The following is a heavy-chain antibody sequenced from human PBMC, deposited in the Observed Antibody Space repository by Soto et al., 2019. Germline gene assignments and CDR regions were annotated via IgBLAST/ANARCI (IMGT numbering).Heavy chain of an antibody. CDR2: IGTAGDT. CDR3: ARVARRVDDSSGYYYFIFDY. V-gene: IGHV3-13*01. Sequence: PGGSLRLSCAASGFTFSSYWMSWVRQATGKGLEWVSAIGTAGDTYYPGSVKGRFTISRENAKNSLYLQMNSLRAEDTAVYYCARVARRVDDSSGYYYFIFDYWGQGTLVTVSS. J-gene: IGHJ4*02. CDR1: GFTFSSYW. D-gene: IGHD3-22*01.